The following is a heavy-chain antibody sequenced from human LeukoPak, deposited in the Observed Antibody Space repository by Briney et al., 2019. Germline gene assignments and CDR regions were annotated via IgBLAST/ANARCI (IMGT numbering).Heavy chain of an antibody. J-gene: IGHJ3*02. D-gene: IGHD6-13*01. CDR3: ARDGVCSSSPHDAFDI. V-gene: IGHV3-48*01. Sequence: GGSLRLSCAASGFTFSSYSMNWVRQAPGKGLEWVSYISSSSSTIYYADSVKGRFTISRDNAKNSLYLQMNSLRAEDTAVYYCARDGVCSSSPHDAFDIWGQGTMVTVSS. CDR1: GFTFSSYS. CDR2: ISSSSSTI.